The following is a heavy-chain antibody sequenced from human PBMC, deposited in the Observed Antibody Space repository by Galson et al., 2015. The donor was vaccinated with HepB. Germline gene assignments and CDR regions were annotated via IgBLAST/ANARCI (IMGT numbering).Heavy chain of an antibody. J-gene: IGHJ4*02. CDR3: ARTNAPVGYWCGGGCSAVDQTIHFDY. Sequence: QSGAEVKKPGESLRISCKGSGYSFTSYWISWVRQMPGKGLEWMGRIDPSDSYTNYSPSFQGHVTISADKSISTAYLQWSSLKASDTALYYSARTNAPVGYWCGGGCSAVDQTIHFDYWGQGTLVTVSS. CDR1: GYSFTSYW. D-gene: IGHD2-15*01. V-gene: IGHV5-10-1*01. CDR2: IDPSDSYT.